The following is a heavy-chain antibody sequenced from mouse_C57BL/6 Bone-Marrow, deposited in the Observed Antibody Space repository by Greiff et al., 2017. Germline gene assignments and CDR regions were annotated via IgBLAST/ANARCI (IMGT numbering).Heavy chain of an antibody. CDR1: GYSFTNYL. Sequence: QVQLQQSGAELVRPGTSVKVSCKASGYSFTNYLIEWVKQRPGQGLEWIGVINPGSGGTNYNEKFKGKATLTADKSSSTAYMQLSSLTSEDSAVYCCARWDYYGSRGFAYWGQGTLVTVSA. CDR2: INPGSGGT. J-gene: IGHJ3*01. CDR3: ARWDYYGSRGFAY. V-gene: IGHV1-54*01. D-gene: IGHD1-1*01.